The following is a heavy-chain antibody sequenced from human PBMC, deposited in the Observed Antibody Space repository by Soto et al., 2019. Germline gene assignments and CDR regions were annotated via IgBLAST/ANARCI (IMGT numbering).Heavy chain of an antibody. V-gene: IGHV1-58*01. CDR1: GFTFTSSA. J-gene: IGHJ4*02. D-gene: IGHD6-13*01. Sequence: ASVKVSCKASGFTFTSSAVQWVRQARGQRLEWIGWIVVGSGNTNYAQKFQERVTITRDMSTSTAYMELSSLRSEDTAVYYCAAEVRSIAAASFDYWGQGTLVTVSS. CDR2: IVVGSGNT. CDR3: AAEVRSIAAASFDY.